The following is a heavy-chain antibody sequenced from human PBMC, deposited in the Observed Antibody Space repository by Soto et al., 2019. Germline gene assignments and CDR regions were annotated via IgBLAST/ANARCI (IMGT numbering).Heavy chain of an antibody. CDR2: INHSGST. Sequence: SETLALTCAVYGGSCSGYYWSWIRQPPGKGLEWRGEINHSGSTNYNPSLKSRVTISVDTSKNQFSLKLSSVTAADAAVYYCASAYYYGSGSYHYWGQGTMVTVSS. V-gene: IGHV4-34*01. CDR1: GGSCSGYY. CDR3: ASAYYYGSGSYHY. J-gene: IGHJ4*02. D-gene: IGHD3-10*01.